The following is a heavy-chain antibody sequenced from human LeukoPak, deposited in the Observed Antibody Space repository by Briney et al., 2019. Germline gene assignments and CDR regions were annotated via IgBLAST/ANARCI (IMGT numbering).Heavy chain of an antibody. CDR2: ISSCGSTI. Sequence: GGSLRLSCAASEFTFSTYEVNWVRQAPGKGLEWVSYISSCGSTIYYADSVKGRFTISRDNTKNSLYLQMNSLRAEDTAVYYCARASSLDYWGQGTLVTVSS. V-gene: IGHV3-48*03. J-gene: IGHJ4*02. CDR3: ARASSLDY. CDR1: EFTFSTYE.